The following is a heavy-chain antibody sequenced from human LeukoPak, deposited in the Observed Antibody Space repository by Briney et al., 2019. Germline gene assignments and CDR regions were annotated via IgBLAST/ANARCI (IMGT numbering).Heavy chain of an antibody. D-gene: IGHD4-23*01. J-gene: IGHJ4*02. CDR3: ARVAGVTRYFDS. CDR2: IKQNGGEK. CDR1: GFTFTCCW. V-gene: IGHV3-7*01. Sequence: GGSLRLSCAASGFTFTCCWMSWVRHTPGKGLEWVASIKQNGGEKFYADSVKGRFTISRDNAKNSLYLQLNSLRAEDTAVYYCARVAGVTRYFDSWGQVILVTVS.